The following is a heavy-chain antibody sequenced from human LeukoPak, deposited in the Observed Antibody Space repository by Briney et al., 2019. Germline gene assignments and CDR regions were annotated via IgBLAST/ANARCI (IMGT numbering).Heavy chain of an antibody. CDR2: ISTYNGNT. CDR3: ARGDYNYDSSGLIDY. J-gene: IGHJ4*02. V-gene: IGHV1-18*01. D-gene: IGHD3-22*01. Sequence: ASVKVSCKVSGYTFTSYGISWVRQAAGQGLEWMGWISTYNGNTKYAQKFQDRVTMTTDTSTSTAYMELRSLRSDDTAVYYCARGDYNYDSSGLIDYWGQGTLVTVSS. CDR1: GYTFTSYG.